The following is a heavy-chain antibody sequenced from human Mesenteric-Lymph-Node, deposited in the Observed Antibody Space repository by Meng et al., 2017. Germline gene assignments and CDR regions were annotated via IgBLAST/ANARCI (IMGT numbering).Heavy chain of an antibody. V-gene: IGHV6-1*01. Sequence: QVQLPASGPELGKPSPPLSLTRAISGDSVSSNSAAWNWIRQSPSRGLEWLGRTYYRSKYYNDYALSVKSRITINPDTSKNQFSLQLNSVTPEDTAIYYCARDWGDVRGGFDFWGQGTLVTVSS. J-gene: IGHJ4*02. CDR3: ARDWGDVRGGFDF. D-gene: IGHD3-10*02. CDR2: TYYRSKYYN. CDR1: GDSVSSNSAA.